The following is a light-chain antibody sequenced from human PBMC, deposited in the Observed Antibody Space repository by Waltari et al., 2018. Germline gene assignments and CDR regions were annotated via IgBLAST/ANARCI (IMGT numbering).Light chain of an antibody. Sequence: DIQMTQSPSSLSASVGDRITIACRASHGIGNYLAWYQQKPGKVPKLLISGASALQSGVPSRFSGSGSGTDFTLTISSLQPEDVGTYYCQKSKRAPFTFGQGTKLEI. CDR2: GAS. J-gene: IGKJ2*01. V-gene: IGKV1-27*01. CDR1: HGIGNY. CDR3: QKSKRAPFT.